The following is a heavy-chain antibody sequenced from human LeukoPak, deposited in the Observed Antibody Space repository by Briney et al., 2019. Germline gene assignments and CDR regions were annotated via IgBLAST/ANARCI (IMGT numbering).Heavy chain of an antibody. Sequence: ASVKVSCKASGYTFTSYGISWVRQAPGQGLEWMRWISAYNGNTNYAQKLQGRVTMTTDTSTSTAYMELRSLRSDDTAVYYCAGHNAGNWFDPWGQGTLVTVSS. CDR2: ISAYNGNT. CDR3: AGHNAGNWFDP. D-gene: IGHD1-14*01. CDR1: GYTFTSYG. J-gene: IGHJ5*02. V-gene: IGHV1-18*01.